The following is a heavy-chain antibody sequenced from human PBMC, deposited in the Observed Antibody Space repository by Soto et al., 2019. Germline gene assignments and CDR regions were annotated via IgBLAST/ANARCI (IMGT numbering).Heavy chain of an antibody. CDR2: ISHSGNT. D-gene: IGHD3-22*01. J-gene: IGHJ4*02. Sequence: PSETLSLTCAVSGYSITTGYYWGWIRQPPGKGLEWIGSISHSGNTYYSPSLKSGVTISVDTSKNQFSLQLSSVTAADTALYYCVRDYSDSSGYYYFDYWGQGTLVTVS. CDR3: VRDYSDSSGYYYFDY. CDR1: GYSITTGYY. V-gene: IGHV4-38-2*02.